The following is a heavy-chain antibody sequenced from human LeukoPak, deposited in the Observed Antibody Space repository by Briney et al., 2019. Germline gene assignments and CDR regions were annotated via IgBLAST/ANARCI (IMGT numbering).Heavy chain of an antibody. CDR2: ISWTGGRA. V-gene: IGHV3-23*01. Sequence: PGGSLRLSCAASGFSFSSYAMSWVGQAPGKGLERVSTISWTGGRAYYADSVKGRFTISRDNSKDTLSLQMNSLRAEDTAVYYCAKDPSVDSGRFDYWGQGTLVTVSS. CDR1: GFSFSSYA. J-gene: IGHJ4*02. CDR3: AKDPSVDSGRFDY.